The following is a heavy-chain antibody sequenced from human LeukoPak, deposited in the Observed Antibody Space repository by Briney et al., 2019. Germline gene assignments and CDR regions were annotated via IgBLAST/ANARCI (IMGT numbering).Heavy chain of an antibody. D-gene: IGHD5-12*01. V-gene: IGHV3-30*04. CDR1: GFTFSSYA. CDR2: ISYDGSNK. Sequence: PGRSLRLSCAASGFTFSSYAMHWVRQAPGKGLEWVAVISYDGSNKSYADSVKGRFTISRDNSKNTLYLQMNSLRAEDTAVYYCAKDQKPDSGYDIDYWGQGTLVTVSS. J-gene: IGHJ4*02. CDR3: AKDQKPDSGYDIDY.